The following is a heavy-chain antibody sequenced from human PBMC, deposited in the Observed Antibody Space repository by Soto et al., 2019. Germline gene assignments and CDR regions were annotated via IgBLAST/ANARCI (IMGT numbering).Heavy chain of an antibody. CDR2: ISGSGGST. CDR1: GFTFSSYA. Sequence: GGSLRLSCAASGFTFSSYAMSWVRQAPGKGLEWVSAISGSGGSTYYADSVKGRFTISRDNSKNTLYLQMNSLRAEDTAVYYCAKDPAPSPIYYGSGSYPSTGSYWGQGTLVTVSS. V-gene: IGHV3-23*01. D-gene: IGHD3-10*01. J-gene: IGHJ4*02. CDR3: AKDPAPSPIYYGSGSYPSTGSY.